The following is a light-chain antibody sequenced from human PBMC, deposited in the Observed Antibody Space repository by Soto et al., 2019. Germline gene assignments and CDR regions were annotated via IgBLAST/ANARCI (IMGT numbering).Light chain of an antibody. CDR1: QSVSSNY. Sequence: EIVLTQSPGTLSLSPGERATLSCRASQSVSSNYLAWYQQKPGQAPRLLIYGASSRATGIPDRFSGSGSGTDFTLAISRLEPEDLAVYYCQQYGRSPWTFGLGTTVDI. CDR2: GAS. V-gene: IGKV3-20*01. J-gene: IGKJ1*01. CDR3: QQYGRSPWT.